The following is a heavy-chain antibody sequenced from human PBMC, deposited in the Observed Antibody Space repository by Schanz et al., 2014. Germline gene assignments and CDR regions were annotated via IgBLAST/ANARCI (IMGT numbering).Heavy chain of an antibody. D-gene: IGHD3-10*01. CDR2: INGDGSST. CDR3: ARPELWVGDTCCDP. V-gene: IGHV3-74*01. J-gene: IGHJ5*02. Sequence: EVQLVQSGGGLVQPGGSLRLSCAASGFTFSNYWMHWVRQAPGKGLVWVSRINGDGSSTSYAESVKGRFTISRDNAKNTQYLQMSSLRDESTAVYCSARPELWVGDTCCDPWGQGTLVTVSS. CDR1: GFTFSNYW.